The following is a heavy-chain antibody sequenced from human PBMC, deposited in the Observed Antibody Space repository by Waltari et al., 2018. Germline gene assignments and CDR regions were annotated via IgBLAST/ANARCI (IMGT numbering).Heavy chain of an antibody. V-gene: IGHV4-39*01. Sequence: QLQLQESGPGLVKPSETLSLTSTVSGGSISSSGSYWGWIRQPPGKGLEWIGSISYSGITYYNTSLMSRVTISVDTSKNQFSLKLTSVIAAETAVFYCARFSKSANWIDPWGQGTLVTVSS. CDR3: ARFSKSANWIDP. J-gene: IGHJ5*02. CDR2: ISYSGIT. CDR1: GGSISSSGSY. D-gene: IGHD3-3*02.